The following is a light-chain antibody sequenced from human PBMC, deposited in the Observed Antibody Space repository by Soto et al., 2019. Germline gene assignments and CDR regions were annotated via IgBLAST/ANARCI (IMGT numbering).Light chain of an antibody. CDR1: QSVSSSY. Sequence: EIVLTQSPGTLSLSPVERATLSCRASQSVSSSYLAWYQQKPGQAPRLLIYGASTRATGIPARFSGSGSGTEFTLTISSLQSEDFAVYYCQQYNNWPPKITFGQGTRLEIK. CDR2: GAS. CDR3: QQYNNWPPKIT. J-gene: IGKJ5*01. V-gene: IGKV3-15*01.